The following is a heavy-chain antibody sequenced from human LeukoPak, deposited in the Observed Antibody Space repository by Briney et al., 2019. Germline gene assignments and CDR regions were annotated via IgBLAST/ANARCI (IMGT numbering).Heavy chain of an antibody. CDR1: GYTFTSYA. D-gene: IGHD6-6*01. CDR3: ARVDIAARPPLFDY. V-gene: IGHV1-3*01. J-gene: IGHJ4*02. Sequence: PWASVKVSCKASGYTFTSYAMHWVRQAPGQRLEWMGWINAGNGNTKYTQKFQGRVTITRDTSASTAYMELSSLRSEDTAVYYCARVDIAARPPLFDYWGQGTLVTVSS. CDR2: INAGNGNT.